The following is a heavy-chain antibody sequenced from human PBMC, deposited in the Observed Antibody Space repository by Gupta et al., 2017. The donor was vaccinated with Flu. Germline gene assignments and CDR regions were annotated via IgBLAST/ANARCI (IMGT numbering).Heavy chain of an antibody. J-gene: IGHJ4*02. Sequence: EVQLVASGGGLVQPGGSLRLSCAASGFTFSSYSMNWVRQAPGKGLEWVSYISSSSSTIYDADSVKGRFTISRDNAKNSLYLQMNSLRDEDTAVYYCAREDGSSSGGYFDYWGQGTLVTVSS. D-gene: IGHD6-6*01. CDR1: GFTFSSYS. CDR3: AREDGSSSGGYFDY. CDR2: ISSSSSTI. V-gene: IGHV3-48*02.